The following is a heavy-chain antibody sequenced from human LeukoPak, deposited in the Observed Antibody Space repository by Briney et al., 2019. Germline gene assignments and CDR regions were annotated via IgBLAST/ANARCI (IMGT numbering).Heavy chain of an antibody. CDR1: GGSIGSYY. D-gene: IGHD3-10*01. Sequence: SETLSLTCTVSGGSIGSYYWSWIRQPPGKGLEWIGYIYYSGSTNYNPSLKSRVTISVDTSKNQFSLKLSSVTAADTAVYYCARTPRMVRGVISVGSYYYYMDVWGKGTTVTVSS. V-gene: IGHV4-59*08. CDR3: ARTPRMVRGVISVGSYYYYMDV. CDR2: IYYSGST. J-gene: IGHJ6*03.